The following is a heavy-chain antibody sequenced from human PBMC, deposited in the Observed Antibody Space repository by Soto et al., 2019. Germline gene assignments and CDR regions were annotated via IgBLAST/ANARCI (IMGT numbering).Heavy chain of an antibody. CDR1: GGSLSGYY. J-gene: IGHJ4*02. V-gene: IGHV4-59*01. Sequence: SETLSLTCTVSGGSLSGYYWSWIRQPPGRGLERIGDFYSSGSPHHNPSLKNRVSISEDRSKNEFSLKLSSVTAADTAIYYYAREFYYDSSGIGFDSWGQGTLVTVSS. CDR3: AREFYYDSSGIGFDS. CDR2: FYSSGSP. D-gene: IGHD3-22*01.